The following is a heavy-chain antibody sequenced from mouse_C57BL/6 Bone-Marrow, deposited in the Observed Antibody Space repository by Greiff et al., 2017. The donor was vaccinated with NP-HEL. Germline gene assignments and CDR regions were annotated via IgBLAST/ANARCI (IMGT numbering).Heavy chain of an antibody. V-gene: IGHV1-64*01. Sequence: VQLQQPGAELVKPGASVKLSCKASGYTFTSYWMHWVKQRPGQGLEWIGMIHPNSGSTNYNEKFKSKATLTVDKSSSTAYMQLSSRTSEDSAVYYCARAVFITTVVGNYWGQGTTLTVSS. CDR1: GYTFTSYW. J-gene: IGHJ2*01. CDR3: ARAVFITTVVGNY. D-gene: IGHD1-1*01. CDR2: IHPNSGST.